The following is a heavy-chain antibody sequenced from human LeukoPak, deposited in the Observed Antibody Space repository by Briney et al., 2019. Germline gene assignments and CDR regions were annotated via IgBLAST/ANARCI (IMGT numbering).Heavy chain of an antibody. V-gene: IGHV4-34*01. Sequence: SETLSLTCAVYGGSFSGYYWSWIRQPPGKGLEWIGEINHSGSTNYNPSFKSRVTISVDTSKNQFSLKLSSVTAADTAVYYCAREEDYWGQGTLVTVSS. CDR3: AREEDY. CDR2: INHSGST. CDR1: GGSFSGYY. J-gene: IGHJ4*02.